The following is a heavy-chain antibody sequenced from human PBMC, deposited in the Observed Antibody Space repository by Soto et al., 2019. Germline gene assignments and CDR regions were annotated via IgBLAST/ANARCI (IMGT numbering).Heavy chain of an antibody. D-gene: IGHD3-10*01. CDR2: ISSSSAYI. Sequence: PGGSLRLSCAASGFTFNIYTMNWVRQAPGEGLEWVSSISSSSAYIYYAESVKGRFTISRDNAKNSLYLQMNSLRAEDTALYYCAIVILGHITMVRGAIGAFDYWGQGTLVTVSS. V-gene: IGHV3-21*04. CDR3: AIVILGHITMVRGAIGAFDY. CDR1: GFTFNIYT. J-gene: IGHJ4*02.